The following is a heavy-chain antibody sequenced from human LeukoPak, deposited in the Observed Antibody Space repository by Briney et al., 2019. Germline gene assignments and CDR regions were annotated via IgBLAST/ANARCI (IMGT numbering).Heavy chain of an antibody. D-gene: IGHD1-26*01. CDR2: ILPLFGAP. CDR1: GGTFSTYA. J-gene: IGHJ4*02. CDR3: ARDGDPSGSYSGFFDS. V-gene: IGHV1-69*13. Sequence: SVKVSCKASGGTFSTYAMSWVRQAPGQGLEWMGGILPLFGAPNYSQKFQDRFTVTADGGPTTAYMELSSLTSDDTAVYYCARDGDPSGSYSGFFDSWGQGTLVTVSS.